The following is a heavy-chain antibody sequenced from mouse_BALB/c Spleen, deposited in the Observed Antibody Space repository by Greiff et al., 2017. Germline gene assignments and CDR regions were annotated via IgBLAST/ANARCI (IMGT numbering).Heavy chain of an antibody. CDR3: ARGGSRDAMDY. D-gene: IGHD1-1*01. V-gene: IGHV5-9-4*01. CDR1: GFTFSSYA. Sequence: DVKLVESGGGLVKPGGSLKLSCAASGFTFSSYAMSWVRQSPEKRLEWVAEISSGGSYTYYPDTVTGRFTISRDNAKNTLYLEMSSLRSEDTAMYYCARGGSRDAMDYWGQGTSVTVSS. J-gene: IGHJ4*01. CDR2: ISSGGSYT.